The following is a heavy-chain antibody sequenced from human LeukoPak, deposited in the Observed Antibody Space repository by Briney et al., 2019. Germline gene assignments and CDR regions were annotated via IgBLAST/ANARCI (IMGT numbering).Heavy chain of an antibody. Sequence: GGSLRLSCVAPGLSFSSYWMAWVRQAPGKGLEWVANIQYDGTHKFYADSVKGRFTISRDNAKNSLFLEMNSLRADDTAVYFCASSHDSSGNDWGQGTLVTVSS. CDR3: ASSHDSSGND. D-gene: IGHD3-22*01. V-gene: IGHV3-7*01. CDR2: IQYDGTHK. CDR1: GLSFSSYW. J-gene: IGHJ4*02.